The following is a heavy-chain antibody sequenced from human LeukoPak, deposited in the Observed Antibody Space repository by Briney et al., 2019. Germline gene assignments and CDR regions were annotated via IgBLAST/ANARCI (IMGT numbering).Heavy chain of an antibody. CDR3: AKDIQLST. CDR1: GFTFSSYG. D-gene: IGHD5-24*01. Sequence: PGGSLRLSCAASGFTFSSYGLHWVRQAPGKGLEWVSLIGASGESTYYADSVKGRFTISRDNSKNTLSLQMNSLRVEDTAMYFCAKDIQLSTWGLGTMVTVSS. V-gene: IGHV3-23*01. J-gene: IGHJ3*01. CDR2: IGASGEST.